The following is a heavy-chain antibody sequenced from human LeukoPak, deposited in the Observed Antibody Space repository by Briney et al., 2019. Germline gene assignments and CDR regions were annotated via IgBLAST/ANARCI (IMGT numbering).Heavy chain of an antibody. V-gene: IGHV1-8*03. CDR2: MNPNTGNA. D-gene: IGHD1-26*01. Sequence: ASVKVSCKASGYTITSYGISWVRQATGQGLEWMGWMNPNTGNAGYAQKFQDRVTITWDASISTAYMDLSSLRSEDTAVYYCARVGYSNSYDYWGQGTQVTVSS. CDR1: GYTITSYG. CDR3: ARVGYSNSYDY. J-gene: IGHJ4*02.